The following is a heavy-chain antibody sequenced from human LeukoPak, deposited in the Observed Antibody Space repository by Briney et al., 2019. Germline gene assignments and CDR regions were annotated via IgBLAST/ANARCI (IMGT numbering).Heavy chain of an antibody. Sequence: GGSLRLSCAASGFNFRDYTMHWVRQAPGKGLEYVSAISSNGGSTYYANSVKGRFTISRDNSKNTLYLQMGSLRAEDMAVYYCARGTFRFYYYDSSGYYQEIQNPEYFQHWGQGTLVTVSS. CDR3: ARGTFRFYYYDSSGYYQEIQNPEYFQH. D-gene: IGHD3-22*01. V-gene: IGHV3-64*01. CDR2: ISSNGGST. J-gene: IGHJ1*01. CDR1: GFNFRDYT.